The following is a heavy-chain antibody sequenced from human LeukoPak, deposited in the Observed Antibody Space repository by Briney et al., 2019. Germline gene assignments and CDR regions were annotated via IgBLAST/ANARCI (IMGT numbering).Heavy chain of an antibody. D-gene: IGHD6-13*01. V-gene: IGHV3-30*18. Sequence: GGSLRLSCAASGFTFSSYGMHWVRQAPGKGLEWVAVISYDGSNKYYADSVKGRFTISRDNSKNTLYLQMNSLRAEDTAVYYCAKEVIAAAGRGTNWFDPWGQGTLVTVSS. CDR1: GFTFSSYG. J-gene: IGHJ5*02. CDR3: AKEVIAAAGRGTNWFDP. CDR2: ISYDGSNK.